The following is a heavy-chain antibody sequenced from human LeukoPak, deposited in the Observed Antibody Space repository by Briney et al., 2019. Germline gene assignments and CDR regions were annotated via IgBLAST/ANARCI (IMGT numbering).Heavy chain of an antibody. V-gene: IGHV1-46*01. Sequence: ASVKVSCKASGGTFSSYVISWVRQAPGQGLEGMGIINPSVGSTSYAQKFQGRLTMTRDTSTSTVYMELSSLRSEDTAVYYCARAGRGGGFDYWGQGTLVIVSS. J-gene: IGHJ4*02. CDR3: ARAGRGGGFDY. D-gene: IGHD1-14*01. CDR2: INPSVGST. CDR1: GGTFSSYV.